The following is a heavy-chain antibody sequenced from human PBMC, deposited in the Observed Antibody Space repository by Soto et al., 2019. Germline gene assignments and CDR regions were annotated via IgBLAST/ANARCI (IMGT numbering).Heavy chain of an antibody. Sequence: PGGSLRLSCAASGFTFRNYGMHWVRQAPGKGLEWVAVIWYDGSNKYYADSVKARFTISRDNSKNTLYLQMNSLRAEDTAVYYCATIRYSSGWYYLDYWGQGTLVTVSS. CDR2: IWYDGSNK. J-gene: IGHJ4*02. V-gene: IGHV3-33*01. CDR1: GFTFRNYG. D-gene: IGHD6-19*01. CDR3: ATIRYSSGWYYLDY.